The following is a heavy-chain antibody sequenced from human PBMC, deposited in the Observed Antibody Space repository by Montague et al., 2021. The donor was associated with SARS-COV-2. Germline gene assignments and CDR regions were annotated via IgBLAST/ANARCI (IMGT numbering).Heavy chain of an antibody. D-gene: IGHD1-1*01. J-gene: IGHJ4*02. CDR1: GFTFTSYS. CDR2: VSFNGAKQ. Sequence: SLRLSCAASGFTFTSYSMHWVRQAPGKGLEWLAIVSFNGAKQYYADSVNGRFTISRDNSKNTLFLQMNSLRAEDTAVYFCARGKTGHYVPIDFWGQGTLVTVSS. V-gene: IGHV3-30*04. CDR3: ARGKTGHYVPIDF.